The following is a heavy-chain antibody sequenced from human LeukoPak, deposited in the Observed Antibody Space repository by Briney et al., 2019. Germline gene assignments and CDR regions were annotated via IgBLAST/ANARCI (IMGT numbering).Heavy chain of an antibody. Sequence: QPGRSLRLSCAASGFTFSSYGMHWVRQAPGKGLASAAVIWYDGSNKYYADSVKGRFTISRDNSKNTLYLQMNSLRAEDTAVYYCARDRSGGDIDPWGQGTLVTVSS. CDR2: IWYDGSNK. D-gene: IGHD2-15*01. V-gene: IGHV3-33*01. J-gene: IGHJ5*02. CDR1: GFTFSSYG. CDR3: ARDRSGGDIDP.